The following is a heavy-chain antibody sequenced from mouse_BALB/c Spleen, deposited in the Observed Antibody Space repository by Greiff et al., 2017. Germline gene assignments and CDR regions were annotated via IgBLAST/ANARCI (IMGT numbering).Heavy chain of an antibody. CDR1: GFTFSSFG. D-gene: IGHD1-1*01. CDR2: ISSGSSTI. J-gene: IGHJ4*01. Sequence: EVKLVESGGGLVQPGGSRKLSCAASGFTFSSFGMHWVRQAPEKGLEWVAYISSGSSTIYYADTVKGRFTISRDNPKNTLFLQMTSLRSEDTAMYYCARSYYGSSYYYAMDYWGQGTSVTVSS. CDR3: ARSYYGSSYYYAMDY. V-gene: IGHV5-17*02.